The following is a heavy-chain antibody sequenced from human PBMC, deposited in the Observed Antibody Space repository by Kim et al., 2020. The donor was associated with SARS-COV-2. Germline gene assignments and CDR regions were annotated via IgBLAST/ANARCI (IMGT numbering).Heavy chain of an antibody. Sequence: YAAYVKGRFTISRDNAKNSLYLQMNSLRAEDTAVYYCARAYSSGWAYFDYWGQGTLVTVSS. V-gene: IGHV3-11*06. D-gene: IGHD6-19*01. J-gene: IGHJ4*02. CDR3: ARAYSSGWAYFDY.